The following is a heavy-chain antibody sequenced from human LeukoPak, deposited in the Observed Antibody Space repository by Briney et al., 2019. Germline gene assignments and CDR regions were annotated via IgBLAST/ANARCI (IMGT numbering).Heavy chain of an antibody. Sequence: PGGSLRLSCAASGFTFSRYSMNWVRQAPGKGLEWVSYISSSSSTIYYADSVKGRFTISRDNAKNSLYLQMNSLRAEDTAVYYCAKTDYDSSGYDRFYYYYMDVWGKGTTVTVSS. V-gene: IGHV3-48*01. CDR3: AKTDYDSSGYDRFYYYYMDV. CDR1: GFTFSRYS. CDR2: ISSSSSTI. D-gene: IGHD3-22*01. J-gene: IGHJ6*03.